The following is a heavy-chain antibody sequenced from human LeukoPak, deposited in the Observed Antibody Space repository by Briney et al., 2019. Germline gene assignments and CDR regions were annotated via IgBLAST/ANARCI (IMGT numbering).Heavy chain of an antibody. D-gene: IGHD1-26*01. V-gene: IGHV3-23*01. CDR1: GFTFSSYA. J-gene: IGHJ4*02. Sequence: GGSLRLSCAASGFTFSSYAMSWVRQAPGKGLEWVSAISGSGGSTYHADSVKGRFTISRDNSKNALYLQMNSLRAEDTAVYYCATGLYSGSFPGDYWGQGTLVTVSS. CDR2: ISGSGGST. CDR3: ATGLYSGSFPGDY.